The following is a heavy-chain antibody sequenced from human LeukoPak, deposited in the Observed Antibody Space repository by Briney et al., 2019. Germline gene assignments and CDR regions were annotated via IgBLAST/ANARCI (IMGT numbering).Heavy chain of an antibody. V-gene: IGHV3-30*02. CDR2: IRYDGGNQ. CDR1: GFTFSSYG. J-gene: IGHJ4*02. D-gene: IGHD6-13*01. Sequence: GGSLRLSCAASGFTFSSYGMHWVRQTPGKGLECVAFIRYDGGNQYYTDSVKGRFTISRDNSKNTIYLQMNSLRAADTAVYYCAKDLRSRIAAAGAPDYWGQGTLVTVSS. CDR3: AKDLRSRIAAAGAPDY.